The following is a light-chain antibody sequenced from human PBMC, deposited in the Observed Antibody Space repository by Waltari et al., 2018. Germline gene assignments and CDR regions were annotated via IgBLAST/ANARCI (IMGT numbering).Light chain of an antibody. V-gene: IGLV1-44*01. J-gene: IGLJ3*02. Sequence: QSVLTQPPSASGTPGQRVTISCSGSSSNIGSNTVNWYQHLPEKAPKLLLYSNNQRPAGVPDRSSGPKPGTAASLAISGLQSEDAADYYWAAWDDSLNAWLFGGGTKLTVL. CDR2: SNN. CDR3: AAWDDSLNAWL. CDR1: SSNIGSNT.